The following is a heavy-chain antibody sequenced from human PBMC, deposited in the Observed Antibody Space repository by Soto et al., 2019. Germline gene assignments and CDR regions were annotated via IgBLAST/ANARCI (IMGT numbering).Heavy chain of an antibody. CDR2: ITPFNGNT. D-gene: IGHD4-17*01. Sequence: ASLKVACKSSGSTFTYRYLHWGRHSPGQALEWMGWITPFNGNTNYAQKFQDRVTITRDRSMSTAYMELSSLRSEDTAMYYCASSTTVTDPYYYYYMEVWGKGTTVTVSS. J-gene: IGHJ6*03. CDR3: ASSTTVTDPYYYYYMEV. V-gene: IGHV1-45*02. CDR1: GSTFTYRY.